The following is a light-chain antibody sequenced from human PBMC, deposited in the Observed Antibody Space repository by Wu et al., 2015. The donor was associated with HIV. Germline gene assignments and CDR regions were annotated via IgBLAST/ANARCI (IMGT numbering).Light chain of an antibody. CDR1: QSVASF. CDR2: EGS. V-gene: IGKV3-15*01. CDR3: QQYYDWPIT. Sequence: EIVLTQSPATLSLSPGERATLSCRASQSVASFLAWYQQKPGQAPRLLIYEGSSRATNVPARFSGSGSGTEFTLTIASLQSEDLAVYFCQQYYDWPITFGQGTRLDI. J-gene: IGKJ5*01.